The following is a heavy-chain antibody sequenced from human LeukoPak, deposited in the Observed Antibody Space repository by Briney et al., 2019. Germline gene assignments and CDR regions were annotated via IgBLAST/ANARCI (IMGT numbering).Heavy chain of an antibody. Sequence: SETLSLTCTVSGGSISSSSYYWGWIRQPPGKGLEWIGSIYYSGSTYYNPSLKSRVTISVDTSKNQFSLKLSSVTAADTAVYYCARLLELRYFSTSKRGNWFDPWGQGTLVTVSS. V-gene: IGHV4-39*07. CDR1: GGSISSSSYY. CDR2: IYYSGST. D-gene: IGHD3-9*01. CDR3: ARLLELRYFSTSKRGNWFDP. J-gene: IGHJ5*02.